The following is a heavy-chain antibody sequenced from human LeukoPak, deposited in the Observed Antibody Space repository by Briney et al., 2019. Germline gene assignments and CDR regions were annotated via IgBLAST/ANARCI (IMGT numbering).Heavy chain of an antibody. J-gene: IGHJ3*02. CDR3: AKDRGDGYSHDAFDI. CDR1: GFTFSSYG. V-gene: IGHV3-30*18. CDR2: ISYDGSNK. D-gene: IGHD5-24*01. Sequence: PGGSLRLSCAASGFTFSSYGMHWVRQAPGKGLEWVAVISYDGSNKYYADSVKGRFTISRDNSKNTLYLQMNSLRAEDTAVYYCAKDRGDGYSHDAFDIWGQGTMVTVSS.